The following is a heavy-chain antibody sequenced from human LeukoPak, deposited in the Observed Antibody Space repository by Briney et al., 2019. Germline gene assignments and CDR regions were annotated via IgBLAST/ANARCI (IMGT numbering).Heavy chain of an antibody. Sequence: PPGGSLRLSCVASGFSFSVYTMSWVRQAPGKGLEWISAVSASGDKTYYADSVKGRFTVSRDNSKDTLYLHMNSLRAEDTALYYCARDIHDSSGYYYDYWGQGTLVTASS. CDR2: VSASGDKT. J-gene: IGHJ4*02. D-gene: IGHD3-22*01. CDR1: GFSFSVYT. CDR3: ARDIHDSSGYYYDY. V-gene: IGHV3-23*01.